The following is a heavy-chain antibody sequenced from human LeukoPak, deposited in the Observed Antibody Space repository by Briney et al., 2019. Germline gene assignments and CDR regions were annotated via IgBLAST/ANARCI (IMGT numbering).Heavy chain of an antibody. J-gene: IGHJ3*02. CDR1: GFTFSRYT. D-gene: IGHD5-24*01. CDR3: ARAGDGYNDAFDI. V-gene: IGHV3-21*01. CDR2: ISTSSLYI. Sequence: PGGSLRLSCAASGFTFSRYTMNWVRQAPGKGLEWVSSISTSSLYIYYADSLKSQFTISRDNAKNSLYLQMNSLRAEDTAVYYCARAGDGYNDAFDIWGQGTMVTVSS.